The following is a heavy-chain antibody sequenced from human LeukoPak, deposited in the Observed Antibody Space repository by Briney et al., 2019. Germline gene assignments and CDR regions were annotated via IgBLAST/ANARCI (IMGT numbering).Heavy chain of an antibody. J-gene: IGHJ4*02. CDR2: INHSGST. D-gene: IGHD6-13*01. CDR1: GGSFSGYY. Sequence: SETLSLTCAVYGGSFSGYYWSWIRQPPGKGLEWIGEINHSGSTNSNPSLKSRVTISVDTSKNQFSLKLSSVTAADTAVYYCAREGVAAAGTLYYFDYWGQGTLVTVSS. CDR3: AREGVAAAGTLYYFDY. V-gene: IGHV4-34*01.